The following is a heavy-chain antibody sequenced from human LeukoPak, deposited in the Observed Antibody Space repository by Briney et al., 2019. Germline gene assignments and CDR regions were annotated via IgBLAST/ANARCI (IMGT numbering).Heavy chain of an antibody. V-gene: IGHV1-18*01. J-gene: IGHJ3*02. D-gene: IGHD3-22*01. CDR1: GYTFTNYG. CDR2: ISGYNGNT. Sequence: ASVKVSCKASGYTFTNYGISWVRQAPGQGLEWMGWISGYNGNTNYAQKLQGRVTMTTDTSTSTAYMELRSPRSDDTAVYYCAREVDDYHSRDYSIDAFDIWGQGTMVTVSS. CDR3: AREVDDYHSRDYSIDAFDI.